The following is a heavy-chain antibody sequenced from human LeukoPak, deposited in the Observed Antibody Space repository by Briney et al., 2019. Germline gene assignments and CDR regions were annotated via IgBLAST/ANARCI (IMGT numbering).Heavy chain of an antibody. CDR2: MNPNSGNT. D-gene: IGHD2-15*01. CDR3: ARALGYCSGGSCYSGY. Sequence: ASVKVSCKASGYTFTSYGINWVRQATGQGLEWMGWMNPNSGNTGYAQKFQGRVTITRNTSISTAYMELSSLRSEDTAVYYCARALGYCSGGSCYSGYWGQGTLVTVSS. CDR1: GYTFTSYG. J-gene: IGHJ4*02. V-gene: IGHV1-8*03.